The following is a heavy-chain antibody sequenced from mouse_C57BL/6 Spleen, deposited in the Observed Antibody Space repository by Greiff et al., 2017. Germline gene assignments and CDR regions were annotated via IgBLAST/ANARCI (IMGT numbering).Heavy chain of an antibody. CDR1: GYTFTSYW. CDR2: IYPSDSET. V-gene: IGHV1-61*01. Sequence: QVQLKQPGAELVRPGSSVKLSCKASGYTFTSYWMDWVKQRPGQGLEWIGNIYPSDSETHYNQKFKDKATLTVDKSSSTAYMQLSSLTSEDSAVYYCAREGGSYYAMDYWGQGTSVTVSS. J-gene: IGHJ4*01. CDR3: AREGGSYYAMDY.